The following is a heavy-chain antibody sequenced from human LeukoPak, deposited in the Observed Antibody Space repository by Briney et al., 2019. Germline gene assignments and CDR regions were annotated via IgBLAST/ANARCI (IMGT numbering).Heavy chain of an antibody. CDR1: GFTFDDHG. D-gene: IGHD3-10*01. CDR2: INWNSGSK. J-gene: IGHJ4*02. V-gene: IGHV3-20*04. Sequence: GGSLRLSCEASGFTFDDHGLSWVRHAPGKGLEWVSGINWNSGSKRYAASVKGRFTISRDNSENTLYLQMNSLRAEDTAVYYCAKKGYAGSGTYSYYFDYWGQGTLVTVSS. CDR3: AKKGYAGSGTYSYYFDY.